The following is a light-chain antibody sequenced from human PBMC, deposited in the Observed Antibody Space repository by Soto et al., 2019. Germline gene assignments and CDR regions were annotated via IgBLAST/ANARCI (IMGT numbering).Light chain of an antibody. CDR2: GTS. Sequence: EVVMTQSPATLSVSPGGTATLTCRASESVTGNLAWYQQKPGPAPRLLIHGTSTRATGIPARFSGSRSGKEYTLTISSLQSEDSSVYYCQQHNNLPHTFGQGTKLETK. CDR3: QQHNNLPHT. V-gene: IGKV3-15*01. J-gene: IGKJ2*01. CDR1: ESVTGN.